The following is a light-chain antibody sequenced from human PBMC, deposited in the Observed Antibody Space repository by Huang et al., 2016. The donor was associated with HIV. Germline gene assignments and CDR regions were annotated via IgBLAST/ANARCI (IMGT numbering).Light chain of an antibody. CDR3: QQYNNWLLS. CDR1: RSVSSN. CDR2: GSS. V-gene: IGKV3-15*01. Sequence: IVMTQSPATLSVSPGERVTVSCRANRSVSSNLAWYQQRPGQAPRLLIYGSSTRAPGIPARVSGSGSGTDFSHTISSLQSEDFAHYYCQQYNNWLLSFGGGTRVDI. J-gene: IGKJ4*01.